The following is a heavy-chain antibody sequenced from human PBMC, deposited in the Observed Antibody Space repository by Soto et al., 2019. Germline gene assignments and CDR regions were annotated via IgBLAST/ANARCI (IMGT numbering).Heavy chain of an antibody. J-gene: IGHJ4*02. CDR3: VTAVRTRLDN. D-gene: IGHD3-10*01. CDR2: IRQSGDRS. CDR1: GFIFSNFA. V-gene: IGHV3-23*01. Sequence: QLLESGGDLVQPGGSLRLSCAASGFIFSNFAMYWVRRAPGKGLEWVSSIRQSGDRSSSADSAKGRFTISRDNSKNTRYLQMNGLRLDDTAVYYCVTAVRTRLDNWGPGTLVTVSS.